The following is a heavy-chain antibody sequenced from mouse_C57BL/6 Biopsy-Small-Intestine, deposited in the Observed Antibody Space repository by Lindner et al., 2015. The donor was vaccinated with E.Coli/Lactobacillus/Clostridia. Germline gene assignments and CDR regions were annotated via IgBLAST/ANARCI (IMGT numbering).Heavy chain of an antibody. CDR1: GYSFTGYY. V-gene: IGHV1-22*01. CDR3: ARDHPLVTDLFDK. D-gene: IGHD2-12*01. Sequence: SVKVSCKASGYSFTGYYIHWLRQAPGQGLEYMGWINPNSGGTSYPQKFQGRVTMTRDTSISTDYMELRSLRSDDTAVYYCARDHPLVTDLFDKWGQGTLVTVSS. J-gene: IGHJ4*01. CDR2: INPNSGGT.